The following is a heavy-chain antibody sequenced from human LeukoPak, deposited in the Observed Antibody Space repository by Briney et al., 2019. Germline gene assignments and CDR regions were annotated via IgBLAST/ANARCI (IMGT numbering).Heavy chain of an antibody. D-gene: IGHD2-15*01. CDR3: ARAFLVGYSPEEFFFDY. Sequence: PSETLSLTCTVSGGSISSYYWSWIRQPPGKGLEWIGDIYHLGATNYNPSLNSRVTISVDKSKNQFSLNLSSVTAADTAVYYCARAFLVGYSPEEFFFDYWGQGTLVTVSS. CDR2: IYHLGAT. J-gene: IGHJ4*02. V-gene: IGHV4-59*12. CDR1: GGSISSYY.